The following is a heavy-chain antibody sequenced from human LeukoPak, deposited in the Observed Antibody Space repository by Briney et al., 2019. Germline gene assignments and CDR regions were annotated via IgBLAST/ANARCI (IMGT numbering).Heavy chain of an antibody. D-gene: IGHD1-26*01. V-gene: IGHV4-39*01. CDR2: IHYSGST. CDR3: AGRVGATIWTGMHF. Sequence: SETLSLTCTASGDSISSSSHYWGWVRQPPGQGLEWIGSIHYSGSTYYNPSLKSPVTISVDMSKNQFSLTLSCVTAADTAVYYCAGRVGATIWTGMHFWGQGILVTVSS. CDR1: GDSISSSSHY. J-gene: IGHJ4*02.